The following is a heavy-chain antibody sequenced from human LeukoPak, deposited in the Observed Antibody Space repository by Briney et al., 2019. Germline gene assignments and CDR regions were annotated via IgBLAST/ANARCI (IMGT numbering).Heavy chain of an antibody. CDR1: GGFISTYY. J-gene: IGHJ4*02. V-gene: IGHV4-59*01. CDR3: ARGATSLSYFDS. Sequence: SETLPLTFLVIGGFISTYYWSWLRQPPCKGLDWIGYIYYSGSTNYNPSLQNRVTISVDTSKNQFSLKLSSVTAADTAVYYCARGATSLSYFDSRGQGTLVTVSS. CDR2: IYYSGST. D-gene: IGHD2/OR15-2a*01.